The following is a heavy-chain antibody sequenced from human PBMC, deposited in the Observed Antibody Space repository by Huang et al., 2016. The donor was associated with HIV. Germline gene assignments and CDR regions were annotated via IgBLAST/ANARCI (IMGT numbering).Heavy chain of an antibody. CDR2: ISPSYGYT. CDR3: ARDLGTTVVPDGMDV. D-gene: IGHD4-17*01. Sequence: QVQLVQSGAEVKKPGASVKVSCRASGYTFISYGITWVRQAPGQGLEWMGWISPSYGYTNYAQQFQGRVTMTTDTSTNTVYMDVRSLRSDDTAVYYCARDLGTTVVPDGMDVWGQGTTVTVSS. CDR1: GYTFISYG. J-gene: IGHJ6*02. V-gene: IGHV1-18*04.